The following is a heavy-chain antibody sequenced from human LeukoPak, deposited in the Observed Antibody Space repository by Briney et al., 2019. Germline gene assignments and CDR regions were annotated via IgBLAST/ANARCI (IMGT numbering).Heavy chain of an antibody. D-gene: IGHD3-3*01. J-gene: IGHJ4*02. CDR3: AREGRAYDFWSGYYIFYFDY. CDR2: INWNGGST. V-gene: IGHV3-20*04. Sequence: GGSLRLSCAASGFTFDDYGMSWVRQAPGKGLEWVSGINWNGGSTGYADSVKGRFTIYRDNAKNSLYMQMNSLRAEDTALYYCAREGRAYDFWSGYYIFYFDYWGQGTLVTVSS. CDR1: GFTFDDYG.